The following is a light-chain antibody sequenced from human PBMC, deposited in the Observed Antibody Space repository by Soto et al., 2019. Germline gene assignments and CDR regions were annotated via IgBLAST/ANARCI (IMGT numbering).Light chain of an antibody. CDR1: SSDVGGYNY. J-gene: IGLJ2*01. Sequence: QSALTQPRSVSGSPGQSVTISSTGTSSDVGGYNYVSWYQQHPGKAPKLMIYDVSKRPSGVPDRFSGSKSGNTASLTISGLQAEDEADYYCCSYAGSYTPVVFGGGTKLTVL. CDR2: DVS. CDR3: CSYAGSYTPVV. V-gene: IGLV2-11*01.